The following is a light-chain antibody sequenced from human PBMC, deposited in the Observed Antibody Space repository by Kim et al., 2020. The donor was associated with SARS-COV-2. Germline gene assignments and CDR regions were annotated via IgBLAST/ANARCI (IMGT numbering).Light chain of an antibody. V-gene: IGLV1-44*01. J-gene: IGLJ3*02. CDR1: SSNIGSNV. Sequence: RVTISCSGSSSNIGSNVVNWYQQLPGTAPKLLIYSNDYRPSGVPDRFSGSKSGTSASLAISGLQSEDEADYYCAAWDDSLNGSVFGGGTQLTVL. CDR2: SND. CDR3: AAWDDSLNGSV.